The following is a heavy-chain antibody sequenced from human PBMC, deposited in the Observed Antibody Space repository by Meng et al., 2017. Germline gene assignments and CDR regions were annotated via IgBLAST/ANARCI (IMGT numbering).Heavy chain of an antibody. CDR2: IVVGSGNT. J-gene: IGHJ4*02. V-gene: IGHV1-58*01. D-gene: IGHD6-13*01. CDR3: AARGGASDSSSWYDFDC. Sequence: SVKVSCKASGFTFTSSAVQWVRQARGQRLEWIGWIVVGSGNTNYAQKFQERVTITRDMSTSTAYMELSSLRSEDTAVYYCAARGGASDSSSWYDFDCWGQGTLVTVSS. CDR1: GFTFTSSA.